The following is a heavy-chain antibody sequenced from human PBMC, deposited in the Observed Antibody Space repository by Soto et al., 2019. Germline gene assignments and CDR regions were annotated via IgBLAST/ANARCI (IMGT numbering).Heavy chain of an antibody. CDR1: GGTFSSSS. Sequence: QVQLVQPGAEVKKPGSSVKVSCKASGGTFSSSSIYGVRQAPGQGLEWMGEIILIFGTATNAQKFQGRVTITADESTSRAYMELSSLRTEDTAVYYCARDGGRHSGGIDYWGQGTLVTVSS. CDR3: ARDGGRHSGGIDY. D-gene: IGHD1-26*01. CDR2: IILIFGTA. V-gene: IGHV1-69*01. J-gene: IGHJ4*02.